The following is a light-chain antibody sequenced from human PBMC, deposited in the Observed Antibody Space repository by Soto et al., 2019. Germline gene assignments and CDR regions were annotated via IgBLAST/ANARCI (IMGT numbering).Light chain of an antibody. CDR2: EGH. CDR1: SDYVGTYSL. J-gene: IGLJ1*01. Sequence: QSALAQPASVSGSPGHSITISCTGASDYVGTYSLVSCCQQHPGKAPKVVIYEGHKRPSGVPDRFSGSTSVNTASLTISGLQTDDEADYYCCLYVGATTYVFGTGTKVTVL. CDR3: CLYVGATTYV. V-gene: IGLV2-23*01.